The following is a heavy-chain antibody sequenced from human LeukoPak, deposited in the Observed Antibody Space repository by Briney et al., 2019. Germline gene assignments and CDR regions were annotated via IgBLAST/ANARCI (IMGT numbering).Heavy chain of an antibody. CDR2: ISAVTDNT. J-gene: IGHJ4*02. D-gene: IGHD6-19*01. CDR3: ARDRGYSRGSKSLDY. CDR1: RYTFTAYA. Sequence: GASVKISRKPSRYTFTAYAMHWVGQAPGQRLEWMGWISAVTDNTKYTQNFQDRVTITRDTSASTAYMELRSLRSEDTAVYYCARDRGYSRGSKSLDYWGQGTLVTVSS. V-gene: IGHV1-3*01.